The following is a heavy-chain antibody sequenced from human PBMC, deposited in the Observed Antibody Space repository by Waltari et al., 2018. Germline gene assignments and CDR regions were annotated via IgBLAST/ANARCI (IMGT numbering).Heavy chain of an antibody. V-gene: IGHV4-34*01. CDR3: ARDYPMVVTTRWYFDL. Sequence: QVQLQQWGAGLLKPSETLSLTCAVYGGSFSGYYWSWIRQPPGKGLEWIGEINHSGSTNYNPSLKSRVTISVDTSKNQFSLKLSSVTAADTAVYYCARDYPMVVTTRWYFDLWGRGTLVTVSS. D-gene: IGHD2-15*01. J-gene: IGHJ2*01. CDR1: GGSFSGYY. CDR2: INHSGST.